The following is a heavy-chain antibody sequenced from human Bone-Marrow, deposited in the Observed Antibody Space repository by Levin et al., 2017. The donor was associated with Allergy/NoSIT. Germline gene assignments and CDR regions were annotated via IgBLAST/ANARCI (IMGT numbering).Heavy chain of an antibody. CDR2: ISDDGKND. CDR1: GFTFSSYG. Sequence: GESLKISCAASGFTFSSYGMHWVRQAPGKGLEWVGVISDDGKNDYYAASVKGRFSISRDNSENTLYLQMTSLRSEDTAFYYCARDFWGRTVTTVGDYWGQGTLVSVSS. J-gene: IGHJ4*02. CDR3: ARDFWGRTVTTVGDY. D-gene: IGHD4-17*01. V-gene: IGHV3-30*03.